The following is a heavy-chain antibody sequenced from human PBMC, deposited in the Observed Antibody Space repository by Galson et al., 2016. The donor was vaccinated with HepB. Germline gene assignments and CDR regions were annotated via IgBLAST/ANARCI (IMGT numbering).Heavy chain of an antibody. CDR2: ISTYSGNT. D-gene: IGHD2/OR15-2a*01. CDR1: GYTFTTFG. J-gene: IGHJ4*02. V-gene: IGHV1-18*01. CDR3: ARDVQYRFDS. Sequence: SVKVSCKASGYTFTTFGISRVRQAPGQGLEWMGWISTYSGNTKYAQKFQGGLTLTTDTSTTTAYMELRSLRFDDTALYYCARDVQYRFDSWGQGTLVTVSS.